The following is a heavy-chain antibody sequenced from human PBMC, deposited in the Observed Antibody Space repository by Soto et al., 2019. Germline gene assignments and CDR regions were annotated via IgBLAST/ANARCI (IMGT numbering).Heavy chain of an antibody. Sequence: QVQMVQSGAEVKKPGTSVKVSCKASGYAFINYAVTWVRQAPGEGLEWMGWISPSNDNSYSAQKFQDRVTMSTETCANTAYMELRGLTSDDAAVYYGSREGGNACTYDYWGQGTLVTVSS. CDR1: GYAFINYA. CDR2: ISPSNDNS. V-gene: IGHV1-18*01. CDR3: SREGGNACTYDY. D-gene: IGHD2-8*01. J-gene: IGHJ4*02.